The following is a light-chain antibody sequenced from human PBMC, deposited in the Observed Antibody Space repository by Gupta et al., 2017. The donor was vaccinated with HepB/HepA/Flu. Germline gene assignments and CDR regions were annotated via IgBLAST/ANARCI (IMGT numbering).Light chain of an antibody. CDR3: RQALQTPGA. Sequence: DIMMTQSPLSLPVTPGEPASISCRSSQSLLHSNGYNYLDWYLQKPGQSPQVLIYLGSYRASGVPDRFSGSGSGTDFTLKISRVEAEDVGVYYCRQALQTPGAFGHGAKADIK. CDR2: LGS. J-gene: IGKJ3*01. V-gene: IGKV2-28*01. CDR1: QSLLHSNGYNY.